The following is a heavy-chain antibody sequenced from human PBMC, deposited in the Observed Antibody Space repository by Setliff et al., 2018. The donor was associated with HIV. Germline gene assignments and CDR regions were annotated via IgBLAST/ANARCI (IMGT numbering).Heavy chain of an antibody. CDR3: AKVLDIATTGRRLGVLDI. CDR1: GFTFSNFA. J-gene: IGHJ3*02. D-gene: IGHD6-13*01. V-gene: IGHV3-23*01. Sequence: PGGSLRLSCAASGFTFSNFAINWVRQAPGKGLEWVSTISGRGTNTYYADSVKGRFTISRDNSKNTLYLQMNSLRVEDTALYYCAKVLDIATTGRRLGVLDIWGQGTMVTVSS. CDR2: ISGRGTNT.